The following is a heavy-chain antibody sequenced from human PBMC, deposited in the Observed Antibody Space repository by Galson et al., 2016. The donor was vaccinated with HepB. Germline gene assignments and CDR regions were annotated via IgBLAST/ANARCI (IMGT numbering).Heavy chain of an antibody. Sequence: SETLSLTCSVSGGSMSSYYWNWIRQPPGKGLEWIGCLYYSGSTNYNPSLKSRLTISLDTSQKQLPLKLTSVTAADTAVYYCARVRKFRGFDSYQYYAMDVWSQGTTVTVSS. CDR3: ARVRKFRGFDSYQYYAMDV. CDR1: GGSMSSYY. CDR2: LYYSGST. J-gene: IGHJ6*02. V-gene: IGHV4-59*01.